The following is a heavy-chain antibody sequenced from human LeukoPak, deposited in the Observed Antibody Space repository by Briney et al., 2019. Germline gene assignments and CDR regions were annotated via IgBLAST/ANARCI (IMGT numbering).Heavy chain of an antibody. Sequence: PSETLSLTCTVSGGSISSYYWSWIRQPPGKGLEWIGYIYYSRSTNYNPSLKSRVTISVDTSKNQFSLKLSSVTAADTAVYYCARNPETYYYDSSGPNGAFDIWGQGTMVTVSS. J-gene: IGHJ3*02. CDR2: IYYSRST. V-gene: IGHV4-59*08. CDR1: GGSISSYY. CDR3: ARNPETYYYDSSGPNGAFDI. D-gene: IGHD3-22*01.